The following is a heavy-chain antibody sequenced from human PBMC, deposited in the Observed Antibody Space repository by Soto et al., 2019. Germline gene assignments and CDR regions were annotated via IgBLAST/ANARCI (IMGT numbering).Heavy chain of an antibody. CDR3: ASHNAP. CDR2: IYYSGST. CDR1: GGSISSYY. J-gene: IGHJ5*02. Sequence: QVQLQESGPGLVKPSETLSLTCTVSGGSISSYYWSWIRQPPGKGLEWIGYIYYSGSTNYNPSLRGRVTISENTPNTHSPQSLRPVPPAAPPGYYCASHNAPWGRGTLAPVSP. V-gene: IGHV4-59*08. D-gene: IGHD2-8*01.